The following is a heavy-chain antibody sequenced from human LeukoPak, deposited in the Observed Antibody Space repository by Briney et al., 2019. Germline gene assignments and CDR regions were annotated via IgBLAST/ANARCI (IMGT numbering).Heavy chain of an antibody. CDR2: IIPIFGTA. V-gene: IGHV1-69*06. J-gene: IGHJ6*04. Sequence: SVKVSCKASGGTFSSYAISWVRQAPGQGLEWMGGIIPIFGTANYAQKFQGRVTIAADKSTSTAYMELSSLRSEDTAVYYCANDNIVRGPTCNPYYYYGKDGLGKGTTVNGSS. D-gene: IGHD2/OR15-2a*01. CDR1: GGTFSSYA. CDR3: ANDNIVRGPTCNPYYYYGKDG.